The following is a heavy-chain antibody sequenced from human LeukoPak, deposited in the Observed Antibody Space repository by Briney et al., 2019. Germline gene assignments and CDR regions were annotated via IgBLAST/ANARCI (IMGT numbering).Heavy chain of an antibody. V-gene: IGHV4-34*01. J-gene: IGHJ4*02. CDR3: ARGGWDYYDSSGAPYYFDY. Sequence: SETLSLTCAVYGGSFSGYYWSWIRQPPGKGREWIGEINHSGSTNYNPSLKSRVTISVDTSKNQFSLKLSSVTAADTAVYYCARGGWDYYDSSGAPYYFDYWGQGTLVTVSS. CDR2: INHSGST. CDR1: GGSFSGYY. D-gene: IGHD3-22*01.